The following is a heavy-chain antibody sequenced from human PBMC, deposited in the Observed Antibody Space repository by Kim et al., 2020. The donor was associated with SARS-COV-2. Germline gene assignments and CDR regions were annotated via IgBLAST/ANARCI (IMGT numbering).Heavy chain of an antibody. V-gene: IGHV4-59*01. CDR1: GGAIRGYY. Sequence: SETLSLTCSVSGGAIRGYYWTWIRQPPGKRLEWIGYVYHTGNTNYNPSLRGRVTISLDTSKRQFSLTLTSVTAADTAVYYCASTGVGAVGWFDPWGQGTLFSVSS. D-gene: IGHD1-26*01. CDR3: ASTGVGAVGWFDP. J-gene: IGHJ5*02. CDR2: VYHTGNT.